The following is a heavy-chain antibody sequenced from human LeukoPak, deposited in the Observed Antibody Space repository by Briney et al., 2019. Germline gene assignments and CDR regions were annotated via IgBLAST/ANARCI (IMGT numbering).Heavy chain of an antibody. CDR3: ASASQFSSGWTNYYYYMDV. Sequence: ASVKVSCKASGYTFTSYDINWGRQATGQGLEWMGWMNPNSGNTGYAQKFQGRVTMTRNTSISTAYMELSSLRSEDTAVYYCASASQFSSGWTNYYYYMDVWGKGTTVTVSS. J-gene: IGHJ6*03. CDR1: GYTFTSYD. CDR2: MNPNSGNT. V-gene: IGHV1-8*01. D-gene: IGHD6-19*01.